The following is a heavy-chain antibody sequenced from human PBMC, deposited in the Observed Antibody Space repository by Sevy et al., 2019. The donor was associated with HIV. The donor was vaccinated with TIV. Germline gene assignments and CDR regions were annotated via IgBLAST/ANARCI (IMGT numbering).Heavy chain of an antibody. D-gene: IGHD4-17*01. CDR1: GFTFSSYG. CDR3: AKDYGDYTLDY. J-gene: IGHJ4*02. V-gene: IGHV3-30*18. CDR2: ISYDGSNK. Sequence: GGYLRLSCAASGFTFSSYGMHWVRQAPGKGLEWVAVISYDGSNKYYADSVKGRFTISRDNSKNTLYLQMNSLRAEDTAVYYCAKDYGDYTLDYWGQGTLVTVSS.